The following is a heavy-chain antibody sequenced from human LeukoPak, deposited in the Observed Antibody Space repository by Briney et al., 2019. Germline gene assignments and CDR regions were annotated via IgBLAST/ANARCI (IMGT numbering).Heavy chain of an antibody. CDR3: ARTTEAHSWQTRYYYYYMAV. CDR2: INHSGST. Sequence: SETLSLTCSVYGGSFSGYYWSWIRQPPGKGLEWIGEINHSGSTNYNPSLKSRVTISVDTSKNQLSLKLRSVTAADTAVYYCARTTEAHSWQTRYYYYYMAVRGKGTTVTVSS. V-gene: IGHV4-34*01. CDR1: GGSFSGYY. J-gene: IGHJ6*03. D-gene: IGHD6-13*01.